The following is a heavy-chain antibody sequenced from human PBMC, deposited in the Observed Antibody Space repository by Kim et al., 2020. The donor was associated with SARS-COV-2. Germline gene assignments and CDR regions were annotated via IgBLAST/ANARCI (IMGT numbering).Heavy chain of an antibody. Sequence: YSTSLKTRLTISKDTSKNQVVLTMTNMDPVDTATYYCARLYYGSGSSPFDYWGQGTLVTVSS. V-gene: IGHV2-70*01. CDR3: ARLYYGSGSSPFDY. J-gene: IGHJ4*02. D-gene: IGHD3-10*01.